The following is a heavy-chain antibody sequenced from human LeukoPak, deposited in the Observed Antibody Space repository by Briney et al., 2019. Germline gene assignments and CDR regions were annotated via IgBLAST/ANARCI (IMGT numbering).Heavy chain of an antibody. D-gene: IGHD2-15*01. Sequence: GGSLRLSCAASGFTFSSYTMHWVRQAPGKGLEWVAVISYDGSNKYYADSVKGRFTISRDNSKNTLYLQMSSLRAEDTAVYYCARRIRRYYYYGMDVWGQGTTVTVSS. V-gene: IGHV3-30-3*01. CDR1: GFTFSSYT. CDR2: ISYDGSNK. J-gene: IGHJ6*02. CDR3: ARRIRRYYYYGMDV.